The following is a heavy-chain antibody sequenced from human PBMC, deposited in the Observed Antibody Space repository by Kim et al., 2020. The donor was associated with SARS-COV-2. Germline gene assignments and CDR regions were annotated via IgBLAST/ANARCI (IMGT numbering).Heavy chain of an antibody. V-gene: IGHV3-53*01. CDR3: ARFFQGGYFDY. D-gene: IGHD2-15*01. Sequence: TYYADSVKGRFTISRDNSKNTLYLQMNSLRAEDTAVYYCARFFQGGYFDYWGQGTLVTVSS. CDR2: T. J-gene: IGHJ4*02.